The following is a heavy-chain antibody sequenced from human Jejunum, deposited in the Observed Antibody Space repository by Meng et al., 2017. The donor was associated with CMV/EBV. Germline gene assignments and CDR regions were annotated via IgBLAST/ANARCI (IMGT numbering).Heavy chain of an antibody. Sequence: YTFNVYYMPWVRQAPGQGLEWMGWVNPNSGDTNYAQKFQGRVTMTRDPSISTAYMELSGLRSDDTAVYYCARDGVLCGDTSCRGFYSWGQGTLVTVSS. CDR1: YTFNVYY. CDR2: VNPNSGDT. V-gene: IGHV1-2*02. D-gene: IGHD2-21*01. J-gene: IGHJ5*02. CDR3: ARDGVLCGDTSCRGFYS.